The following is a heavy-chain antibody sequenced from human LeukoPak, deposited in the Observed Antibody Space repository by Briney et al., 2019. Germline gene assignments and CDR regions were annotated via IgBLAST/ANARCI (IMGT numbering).Heavy chain of an antibody. J-gene: IGHJ4*02. Sequence: GGSLRLSCAASGFTFSNAWMSWVRQAPGKGLEWVGRIKSKTDGGTTDYAAPVKGRFTISRDDSKNTLYLQMNSLKTEDTAVYYCTTDNYYDSRTFDYWGQGTLVTVSS. V-gene: IGHV3-15*01. CDR3: TTDNYYDSRTFDY. CDR2: IKSKTDGGTT. CDR1: GFTFSNAW. D-gene: IGHD3-22*01.